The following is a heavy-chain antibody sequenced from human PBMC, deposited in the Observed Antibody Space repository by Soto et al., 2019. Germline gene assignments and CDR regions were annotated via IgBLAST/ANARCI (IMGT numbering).Heavy chain of an antibody. D-gene: IGHD3-22*01. CDR1: RDSSNRTA. J-gene: IGHJ4*02. V-gene: IGHV4-59*01. Sequence: SKTPELTCAVHRDSSNRTAWTWIRWPPGKGLEWIGYIYYGGTTNYNPSLNSRVSISVDTSKNLVSLEVRSVTAADTAMYYCAKSADHYDSSGLHSLGYWGQGTLGTVS. CDR2: IYYGGTT. CDR3: AKSADHYDSSGLHSLGY.